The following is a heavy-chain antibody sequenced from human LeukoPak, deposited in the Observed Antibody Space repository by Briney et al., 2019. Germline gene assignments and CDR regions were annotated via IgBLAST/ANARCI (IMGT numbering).Heavy chain of an antibody. Sequence: SETLSLTCAVYGGSFSGYYWSWIRQPPGKGLEWIGEINHSGSANYNPSLKSRVTISVDTSKNQFSLKLSSVTAADTAVYYCARGRNGYDYWGQGTLVTVSS. J-gene: IGHJ4*02. D-gene: IGHD1-14*01. CDR3: ARGRNGYDY. CDR2: INHSGSA. CDR1: GGSFSGYY. V-gene: IGHV4-34*01.